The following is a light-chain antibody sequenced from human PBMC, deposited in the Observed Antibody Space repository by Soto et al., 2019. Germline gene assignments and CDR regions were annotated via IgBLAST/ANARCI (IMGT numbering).Light chain of an antibody. J-gene: IGKJ1*01. V-gene: IGKV3-15*01. Sequence: EIVMTQSPATLSVSPGEGATLSCRASHGIGTALAWYQQKPGQTPRLLMYGASIRATGVPARFSGSASGTEFTLTITSLQSEDFAVYYCHQYNSYTWTFGQGTKVEIK. CDR3: HQYNSYTWT. CDR1: HGIGTA. CDR2: GAS.